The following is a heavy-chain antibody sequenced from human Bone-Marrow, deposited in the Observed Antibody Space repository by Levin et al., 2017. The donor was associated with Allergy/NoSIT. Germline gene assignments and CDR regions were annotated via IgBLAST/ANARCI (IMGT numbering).Heavy chain of an antibody. CDR2: IYHTGSP. D-gene: IGHD3-3*01. Sequence: SETLSLTCAVYGESLSGYYWSWIRQPPGKGLEWIGEIYHTGSPNYNPSLKSRVTMSVDKSKNQFSLNLNSVTAADTAVYYCARLSLVLSGFFDYWGQGTLVTVSS. V-gene: IGHV4-34*01. CDR3: ARLSLVLSGFFDY. J-gene: IGHJ4*02. CDR1: GESLSGYY.